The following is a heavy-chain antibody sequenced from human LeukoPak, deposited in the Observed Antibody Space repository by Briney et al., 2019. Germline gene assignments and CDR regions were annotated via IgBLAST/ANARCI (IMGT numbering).Heavy chain of an antibody. Sequence: ASVKVSCMASGYTFPEYTMQWIPQARGKGLRWMGRIDPEDGETIYAEKFQGRLTITADTSTDTAYMELSGLTFDDTAVYFCATTGVAVDYWGQGTLVTVSS. CDR1: GYTFPEYT. V-gene: IGHV1-69-2*01. CDR3: ATTGVAVDY. D-gene: IGHD2-8*02. CDR2: IDPEDGET. J-gene: IGHJ4*02.